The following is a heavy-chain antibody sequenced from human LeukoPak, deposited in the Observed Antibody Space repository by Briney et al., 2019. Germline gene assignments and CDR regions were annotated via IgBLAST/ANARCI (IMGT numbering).Heavy chain of an antibody. CDR1: GFTFSSYA. V-gene: IGHV3-23*01. J-gene: IGHJ4*02. D-gene: IGHD6-19*01. CDR3: AKGYSSGWSFFDY. CDR2: ISGSGGST. Sequence: PGGSLRLSGAASGFTFSSYAMSWVRQAPGKGLEWVSAISGSGGSTYYADSVKGRFTISRDNSKNTLYLQMNSLRAEDTAVYYCAKGYSSGWSFFDYWGQGTLVTVSS.